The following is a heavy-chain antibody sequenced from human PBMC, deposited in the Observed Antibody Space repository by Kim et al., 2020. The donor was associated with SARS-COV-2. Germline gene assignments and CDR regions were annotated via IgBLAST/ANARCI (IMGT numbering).Heavy chain of an antibody. CDR1: GYTFTSYG. CDR3: ARDSTFHLSAAGTTWFDP. D-gene: IGHD6-13*01. Sequence: ASVKVSCKASGYTFTSYGISWVRQAPGQGLEWMGWISAYNGNTNYAQKLQGRVTMTTDTSTSTAYMELRSLRSDDTAVYYCARDSTFHLSAAGTTWFDPWGQGTLVTVSS. V-gene: IGHV1-18*01. J-gene: IGHJ5*02. CDR2: ISAYNGNT.